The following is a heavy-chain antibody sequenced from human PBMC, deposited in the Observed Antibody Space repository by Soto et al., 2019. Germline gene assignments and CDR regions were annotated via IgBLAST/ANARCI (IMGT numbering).Heavy chain of an antibody. CDR1: GYTFTSYD. D-gene: IGHD4-17*01. CDR3: ARTRTHDYGGNDAFDI. CDR2: MNPNSGNT. V-gene: IGHV1-8*01. J-gene: IGHJ3*02. Sequence: QVQLVQSGAEVKKPGAAVKVSCKASGYTFTSYDINWVRQATGQGLEWMGWMNPNSGNTGYAQKFQGRVTMTRNTSISTADMELSSLRSEDTAVYYCARTRTHDYGGNDAFDIWGQGTMVTVSS.